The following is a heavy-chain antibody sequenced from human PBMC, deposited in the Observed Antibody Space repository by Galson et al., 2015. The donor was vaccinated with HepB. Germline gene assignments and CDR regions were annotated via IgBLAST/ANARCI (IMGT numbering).Heavy chain of an antibody. CDR3: TRSHYGDYLWYHYYYMDV. CDR1: GFTFSSSA. D-gene: IGHD4-17*01. J-gene: IGHJ6*03. Sequence: SLRLSCAASGFTFSSSAMHWVRQASGKGLEWVGPIRSKANSYATAYAASVKGRFTISRDDSKNTAYLQMNSLKTEDTAVYYCTRSHYGDYLWYHYYYMDVWGKGTTVTVSS. CDR2: IRSKANSYAT. V-gene: IGHV3-73*01.